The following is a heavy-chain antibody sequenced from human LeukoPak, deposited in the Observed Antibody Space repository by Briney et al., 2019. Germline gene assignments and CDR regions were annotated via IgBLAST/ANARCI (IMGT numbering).Heavy chain of an antibody. D-gene: IGHD3-3*01. CDR2: INHSGST. CDR1: GGSFSGYH. CDR3: ARGRAIFGVVIYNYYYYGMDV. Sequence: SETLSLTCAVYGGSFSGYHWSWIRQPPGKGLEWIGEINHSGSTNYNPSLKSRVTISVDTSKNQFSLKLSSVTAADTAVYYCARGRAIFGVVIYNYYYYGMDVWGQGTTVTVSS. V-gene: IGHV4-34*01. J-gene: IGHJ6*02.